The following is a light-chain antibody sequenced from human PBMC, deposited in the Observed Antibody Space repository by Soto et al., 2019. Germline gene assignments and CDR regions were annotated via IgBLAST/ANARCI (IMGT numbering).Light chain of an antibody. CDR1: SSNLGAGYD. V-gene: IGLV1-40*01. Sequence: QPVLTQPPSVSGAPGQRVTIPCTGNSSNLGAGYDVHWYQQLPGTAPKLVIYGNRNRPSGVPERFSGSKSGTSASLAFTGLQAEDEGDYYCQAYDYSLTASVFGGGTKLTVL. CDR2: GNR. CDR3: QAYDYSLTASV. J-gene: IGLJ3*02.